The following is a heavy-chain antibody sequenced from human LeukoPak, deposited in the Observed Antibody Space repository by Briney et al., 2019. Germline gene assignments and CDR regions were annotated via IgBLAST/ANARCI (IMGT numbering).Heavy chain of an antibody. CDR1: GGSISSSSYY. D-gene: IGHD3-22*01. V-gene: IGHV4-39*01. Sequence: SETLSLTCTVSGGSISSSSYYWGWIRQPPGKGLEWIGSIYYSGSTYYNPSLKSRVTISVDTSKNQFSLKLSSVTAADTAVYYCARSSSHYYDSRTTNRFDPWGQGTLVTVSS. CDR2: IYYSGST. J-gene: IGHJ5*02. CDR3: ARSSSHYYDSRTTNRFDP.